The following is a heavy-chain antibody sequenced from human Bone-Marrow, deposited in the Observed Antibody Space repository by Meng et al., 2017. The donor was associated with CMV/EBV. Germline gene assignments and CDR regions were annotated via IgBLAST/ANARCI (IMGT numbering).Heavy chain of an antibody. D-gene: IGHD6-13*01. CDR1: GTSFSDYS. Sequence: SETLSLTCAVHGTSFSDYSWTWIRHSPRKGLEWIGQINHRGSTNFNPSLKSRVTISVDTSKNQFSLKLSSVTAADTAVYYCARGRVCISSWYYLGPGAFDYWGQGTLVTVSS. J-gene: IGHJ4*02. V-gene: IGHV4-34*01. CDR2: INHRGST. CDR3: ARGRVCISSWYYLGPGAFDY.